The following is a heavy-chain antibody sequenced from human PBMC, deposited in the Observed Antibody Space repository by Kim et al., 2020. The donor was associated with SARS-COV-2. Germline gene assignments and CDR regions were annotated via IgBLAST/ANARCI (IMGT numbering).Heavy chain of an antibody. J-gene: IGHJ4*02. CDR3: ARVESHYFDY. V-gene: IGHV1-69*04. CDR2: GIA. Sequence: GIANYAQKFQGIVTITADKSTVTAYMELSSLRSEDTAVYYCARVESHYFDYWGQGTLVTVSS.